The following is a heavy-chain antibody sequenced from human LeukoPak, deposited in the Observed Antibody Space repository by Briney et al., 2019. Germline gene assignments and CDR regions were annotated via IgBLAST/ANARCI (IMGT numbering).Heavy chain of an antibody. D-gene: IGHD3-3*01. Sequence: ASVKVSCKASGYTFTGYYMHWVRHAPGQGLEWMGWINPNSGGTNYAQKFQARVTMTRDTAISTAYMELSRLRSDDTAVYYCARDVRGVRFLEWLQNNNWFDPWGQGTLVTVSS. J-gene: IGHJ5*02. CDR1: GYTFTGYY. V-gene: IGHV1-2*02. CDR2: INPNSGGT. CDR3: ARDVRGVRFLEWLQNNNWFDP.